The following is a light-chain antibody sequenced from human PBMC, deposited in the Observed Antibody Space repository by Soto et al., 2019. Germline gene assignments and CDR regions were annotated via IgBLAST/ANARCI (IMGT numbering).Light chain of an antibody. V-gene: IGKV3-20*01. J-gene: IGKJ1*01. CDR2: GAS. Sequence: EIVLTQSPGTLSSSPGERATLSCRASQSVSSSYLAWYQQKPGQAPRLLIYGASSRATGIPDRFSGSGSGTDFTLTISRLEPEDFAVYYCQQFGSSPRGTFGQGTKVEIK. CDR3: QQFGSSPRGT. CDR1: QSVSSSY.